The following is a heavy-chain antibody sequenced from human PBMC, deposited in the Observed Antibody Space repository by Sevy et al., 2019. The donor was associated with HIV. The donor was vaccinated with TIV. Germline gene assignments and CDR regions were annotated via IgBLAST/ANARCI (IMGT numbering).Heavy chain of an antibody. Sequence: GGSLRLSCAASGFTFSSYAMHWVRQAPGKGLEWVAVISYDGSNKYYADSVKGLLTISRDNSKNTLYLQMNSLRAEDSAVYYCARDPFIPTVAVTLFFGYYGMDVWGQGTTVTVSS. CDR2: ISYDGSNK. J-gene: IGHJ6*02. CDR1: GFTFSSYA. D-gene: IGHD6-19*01. CDR3: ARDPFIPTVAVTLFFGYYGMDV. V-gene: IGHV3-30-3*01.